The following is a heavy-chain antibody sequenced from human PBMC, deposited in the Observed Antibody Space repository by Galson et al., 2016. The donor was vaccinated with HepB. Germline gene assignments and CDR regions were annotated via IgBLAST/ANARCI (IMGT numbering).Heavy chain of an antibody. V-gene: IGHV3-7*04. Sequence: SLRLSCAASGFTYSRYWMTWVRQAPGQGLEWVANIKQDGSEKYYVDSVKGRFTISRDNAKNSLYLQMYSLRAEDTAVYYCARDLTDYGFWSGSASDALDIWGQGTMVTVSS. D-gene: IGHD3-3*01. J-gene: IGHJ3*02. CDR3: ARDLTDYGFWSGSASDALDI. CDR1: GFTYSRYW. CDR2: IKQDGSEK.